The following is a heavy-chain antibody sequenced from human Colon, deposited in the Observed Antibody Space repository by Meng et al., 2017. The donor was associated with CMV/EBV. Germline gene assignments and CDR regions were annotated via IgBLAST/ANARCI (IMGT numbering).Heavy chain of an antibody. CDR1: GFTFSSYA. Sequence: GESLKISCAASGFTFSSYAMHWVRQAPGKGLEWVAVISYDASNKYYADSVKGRFTISRDNSKNTLYLQMNSLRAEDTAVYYCARDPTQMKVRYFDWLLYRYYGMDVWGQGTTVAVSS. D-gene: IGHD3-9*01. CDR2: ISYDASNK. CDR3: ARDPTQMKVRYFDWLLYRYYGMDV. J-gene: IGHJ6*02. V-gene: IGHV3-30-3*01.